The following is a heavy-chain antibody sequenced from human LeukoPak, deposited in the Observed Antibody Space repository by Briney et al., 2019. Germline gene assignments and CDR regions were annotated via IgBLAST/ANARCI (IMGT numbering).Heavy chain of an antibody. Sequence: PSETLSLTCTVSGGSISSYYWSWIRQPPGKGLEWIGYIYTSGSTNYNPSLKSRVTISVDTSKNQFSLKLSSVTAADTAVYYCARHEDPMALDAFDIWGQGTMVTVSS. J-gene: IGHJ3*02. D-gene: IGHD3-10*01. V-gene: IGHV4-4*09. CDR1: GGSISSYY. CDR2: IYTSGST. CDR3: ARHEDPMALDAFDI.